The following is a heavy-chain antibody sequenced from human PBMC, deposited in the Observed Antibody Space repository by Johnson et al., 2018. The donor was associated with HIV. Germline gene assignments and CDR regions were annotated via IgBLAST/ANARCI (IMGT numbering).Heavy chain of an antibody. CDR1: GFTFSSYG. V-gene: IGHV3-30*18. CDR3: AKDREIHSSGWYKGSAFDI. J-gene: IGHJ3*02. Sequence: QVQLVESGGGVVQPGRSLRLSCAASGFTFSSYGMHWVRQAPGKGLEWVAVISYDGSNKYYADSVKGRLTISRDNSKNTLYLQMNSLRPEDTALYYCAKDREIHSSGWYKGSAFDIWGQGTMVTVSS. CDR2: ISYDGSNK. D-gene: IGHD6-19*01.